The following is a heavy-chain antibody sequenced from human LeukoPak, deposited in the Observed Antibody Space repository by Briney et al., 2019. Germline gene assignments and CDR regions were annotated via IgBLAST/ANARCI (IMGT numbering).Heavy chain of an antibody. V-gene: IGHV3-23*01. CDR2: LSGRGDTT. CDR1: GFAFSSHA. J-gene: IGHJ4*02. Sequence: GRSLSLSYAASGFAFSSHAMHWVRQAPGKGLEWVAELSGRGDTTYYADPVKGRFTISRDNYEKTVYLQMKSLRADATAIYYCARDADDTDIVGATLDFWGQGTLVTVSS. D-gene: IGHD1-26*01. CDR3: ARDADDTDIVGATLDF.